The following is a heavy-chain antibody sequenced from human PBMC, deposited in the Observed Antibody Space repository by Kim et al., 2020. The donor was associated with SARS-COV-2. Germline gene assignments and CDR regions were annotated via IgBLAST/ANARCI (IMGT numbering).Heavy chain of an antibody. V-gene: IGHV3-74*01. CDR3: VRGITTAGNLGGS. J-gene: IGHJ5*02. Sequence: YADSVRGRLIISRDNAKNTLYMTMDSLRAEDTAVYYCVRGITTAGNLGGSWGQGTLVTVSS. D-gene: IGHD6-13*01.